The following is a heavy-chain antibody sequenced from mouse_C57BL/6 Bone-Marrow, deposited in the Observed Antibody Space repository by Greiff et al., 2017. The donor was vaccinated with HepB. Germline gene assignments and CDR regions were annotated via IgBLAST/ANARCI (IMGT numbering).Heavy chain of an antibody. CDR3: ARVGYPWYFDV. Sequence: VQLQQPGAELVKPGASVKVSCKASGYTFTSYWMHWVKQRPGQGLEWIGRIHPNSGSTNYNEKFKSKATLTVDKSSSTAYMQLSSLTSEDSAVYYCARVGYPWYFDVWGTGPTVTVSS. D-gene: IGHD3-2*02. J-gene: IGHJ1*03. CDR2: IHPNSGST. V-gene: IGHV1-64*01. CDR1: GYTFTSYW.